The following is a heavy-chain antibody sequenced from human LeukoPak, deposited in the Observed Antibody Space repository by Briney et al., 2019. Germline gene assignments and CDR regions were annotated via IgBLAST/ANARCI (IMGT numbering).Heavy chain of an antibody. V-gene: IGHV4-39*01. CDR2: IYYSGST. Sequence: SETLSLTCSVSGGSISSSAYYWGWIRQPPGKGLGWIGSIYYSGSTYYNPSLKSQSTISVDTSKNQFSLKLSSVAAADTAMYFCVRQAREGPLPRYFDYWGQGTLVTVPS. J-gene: IGHJ4*02. CDR3: VRQAREGPLPRYFDY. CDR1: GGSISSSAYY. D-gene: IGHD1-26*01.